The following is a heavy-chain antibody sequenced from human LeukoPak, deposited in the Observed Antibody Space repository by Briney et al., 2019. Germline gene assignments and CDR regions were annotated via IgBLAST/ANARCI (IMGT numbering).Heavy chain of an antibody. CDR3: ARDWGLDAFDI. Sequence: ASVNVSCKASGGTFSSYAISWVRQAPGQGLEWMGGIIPIFGTANYAQKFQGRVTITTDESTSTAYMELSSLRSEDTAVYYCARDWGLDAFDIWGQGTMVTVSS. CDR2: IIPIFGTA. CDR1: GGTFSSYA. J-gene: IGHJ3*02. D-gene: IGHD7-27*01. V-gene: IGHV1-69*05.